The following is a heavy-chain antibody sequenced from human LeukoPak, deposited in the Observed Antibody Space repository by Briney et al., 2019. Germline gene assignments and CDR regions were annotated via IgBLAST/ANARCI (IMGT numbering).Heavy chain of an antibody. D-gene: IGHD6-13*01. V-gene: IGHV4-59*01. J-gene: IGHJ6*03. CDR2: IYYSGSS. CDR1: GGSISTYY. CDR3: ASGAGSSWYGLDYYYMDV. Sequence: PSETLSLTCTVSGGSISTYYWSWIRQPPGKGLEWIGYIYYSGSSNYNPSLKSRVTISLDTSTNQFSLKLSSVTAADTAVYYCASGAGSSWYGLDYYYMDVWGKGTTVTVSS.